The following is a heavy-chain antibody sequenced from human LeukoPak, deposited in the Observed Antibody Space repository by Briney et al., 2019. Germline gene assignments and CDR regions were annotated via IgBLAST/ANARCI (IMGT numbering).Heavy chain of an antibody. V-gene: IGHV3-21*04. CDR3: AKDQRSSTWYRF. CDR1: GFTFSSYS. Sequence: GGSLRLSCAASGFTFSSYSMNWVRQAPGKGLEWVSSISSSSSYIYYADSVKGRFTISRDNSKNTLYLQMSSLRAEDTAVYYCAKDQRSSTWYRFWGQGTLVTVSA. CDR2: ISSSSSYI. D-gene: IGHD6-13*01. J-gene: IGHJ4*02.